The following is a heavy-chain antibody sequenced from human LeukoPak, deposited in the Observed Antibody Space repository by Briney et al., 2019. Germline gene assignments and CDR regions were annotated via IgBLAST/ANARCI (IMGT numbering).Heavy chain of an antibody. V-gene: IGHV3-66*04. Sequence: GGSLRLSCAASGFTVSSNYMSWVRQAPGKGLEWVSVIYSGGATYYADSVKGRFTISRENSKNTLWLQMNSLRAEDTAIYYCARLHYDVLTGPFNYWGQGTLVTVSS. D-gene: IGHD3-9*01. J-gene: IGHJ4*02. CDR2: IYSGGAT. CDR3: ARLHYDVLTGPFNY. CDR1: GFTVSSNY.